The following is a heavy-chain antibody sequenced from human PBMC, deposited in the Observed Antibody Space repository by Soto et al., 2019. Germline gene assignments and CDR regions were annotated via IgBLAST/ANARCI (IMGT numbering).Heavy chain of an antibody. CDR1: GFTFSSYA. V-gene: IGHV3-23*01. J-gene: IGHJ6*02. CDR3: AKEAYDFLPYYYYGMDV. CDR2: ISGSGGST. D-gene: IGHD3-3*01. Sequence: EVQLLESGGGLVQPGGSLRLSCAASGFTFSSYAMSWVRQAPGKGLEWVSAISGSGGSTYYADSVKGRFTISRDNSKNXXYLQMNSLRAEDTAVYYCAKEAYDFLPYYYYGMDVWGQGTTVTVSS.